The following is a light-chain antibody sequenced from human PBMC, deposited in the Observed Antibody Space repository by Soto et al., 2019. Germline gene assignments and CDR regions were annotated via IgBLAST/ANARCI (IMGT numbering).Light chain of an antibody. J-gene: IGKJ3*01. Sequence: LGLTQSPGTLSLSPGERATLSCGASQSVTNSFLAWYQQKPGQAPRLLIYGASIRSTGVPDRFSGSGSGTDFTPTISRLEPGDFAVYYCQQYGTPLFTFGPGTKVDIK. CDR3: QQYGTPLFT. CDR1: QSVTNSF. CDR2: GAS. V-gene: IGKV3-20*01.